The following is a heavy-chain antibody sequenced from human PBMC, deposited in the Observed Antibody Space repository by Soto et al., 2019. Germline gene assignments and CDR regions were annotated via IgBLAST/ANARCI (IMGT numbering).Heavy chain of an antibody. Sequence: ASVKVSCKASGGTFSSYAISWVRQAPGQGLELMGGIIPIFGTANYAQKFQGRVTITADESTSTAYMELSSLRSEDTAVYYCARVYDFWSGYTSVDYWGQGTLVTVSS. V-gene: IGHV1-69*13. CDR3: ARVYDFWSGYTSVDY. D-gene: IGHD3-3*01. CDR2: IIPIFGTA. J-gene: IGHJ4*02. CDR1: GGTFSSYA.